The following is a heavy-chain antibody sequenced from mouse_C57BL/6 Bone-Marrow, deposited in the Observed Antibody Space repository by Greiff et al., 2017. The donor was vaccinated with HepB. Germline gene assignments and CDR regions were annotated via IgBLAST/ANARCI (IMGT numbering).Heavy chain of an antibody. CDR3: ARHRNSNYMLWYFDV. V-gene: IGHV5-12*01. Sequence: EVQLVESGGGLVQPGGSLKLSCAASGFTFSDYYMYWVRQTPEKRLEWVAYISNGGGSTYYPDTVKGRFTISRDNAKNTLYLQMSRLKSEDTAMYYCARHRNSNYMLWYFDVWGTGTTVTVSS. CDR1: GFTFSDYY. CDR2: ISNGGGST. D-gene: IGHD2-5*01. J-gene: IGHJ1*03.